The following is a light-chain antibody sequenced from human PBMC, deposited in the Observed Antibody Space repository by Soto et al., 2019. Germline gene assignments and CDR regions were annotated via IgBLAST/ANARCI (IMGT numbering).Light chain of an antibody. CDR3: MNAQHTGT. CDR2: LGS. J-gene: IGKJ1*01. CDR1: QSLLHSNGYNY. Sequence: DFVMTQSPLSLPVTPGEPASISCRSSQSLLHSNGYNYLYWYLQKPGHSPQLLISLGSTRAPGVHEMISRRAGATDCILKTRRVEAAAVAVFCFMNAQHTGTFGQGNKVEIK. V-gene: IGKV2-28*01.